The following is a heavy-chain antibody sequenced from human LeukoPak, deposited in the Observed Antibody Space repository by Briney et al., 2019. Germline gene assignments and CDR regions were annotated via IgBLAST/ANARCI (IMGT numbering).Heavy chain of an antibody. D-gene: IGHD5-18*01. J-gene: IGHJ4*02. CDR2: IYSGGST. V-gene: IGHV3-53*01. Sequence: PGGSLRLSCAASGFTVSSNYMSWVRQAPGKGLEWVSVIYSGGSTYYADSAKGRFTISRDNSKNTLYLQMNSLRAEDTAVYYCARGFPSARYSYANYFDYWGQGTLVTVSS. CDR1: GFTVSSNY. CDR3: ARGFPSARYSYANYFDY.